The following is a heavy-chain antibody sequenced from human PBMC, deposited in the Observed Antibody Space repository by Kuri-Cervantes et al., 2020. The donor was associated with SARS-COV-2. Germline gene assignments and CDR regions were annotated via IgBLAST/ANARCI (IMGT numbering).Heavy chain of an antibody. CDR2: IYYSGST. CDR1: GDSISSSAYY. V-gene: IGHV4-39*02. J-gene: IGHJ5*02. Sequence: GSLRLSCSVSGDSISSSAYYWGWIRQPPGKGLEWIGNIYYSGSTHYNPPLKSRVTIFVDTSNNHFSLRLNSVSAADTAVYYCAGQLWFGEPHFDPWGQGTLVTVSS. D-gene: IGHD3-10*01. CDR3: AGQLWFGEPHFDP.